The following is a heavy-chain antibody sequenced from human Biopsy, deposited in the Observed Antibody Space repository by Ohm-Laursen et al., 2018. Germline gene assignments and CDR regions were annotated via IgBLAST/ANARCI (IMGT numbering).Heavy chain of an antibody. J-gene: IGHJ6*02. CDR1: GYTFAGYY. D-gene: IGHD3-9*01. CDR3: ARVPAYPSIDGYYGLDL. Sequence: ASVKVSCKVSGYTFAGYYLHWVRQAPGHGLGWMGWINPNSGNANYAQSFQGRLTVTRDTSISTAYMELTSLTFDDTAIYYCARVPAYPSIDGYYGLDLWGQGTTVIVSS. V-gene: IGHV1-2*02. CDR2: INPNSGNA.